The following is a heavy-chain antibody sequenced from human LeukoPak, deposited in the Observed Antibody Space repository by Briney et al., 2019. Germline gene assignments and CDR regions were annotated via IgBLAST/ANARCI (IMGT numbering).Heavy chain of an antibody. CDR3: ARGNAVLRYFDWPYRFDY. D-gene: IGHD3-9*01. CDR2: IYYSGST. J-gene: IGHJ4*02. CDR1: GGSISSYY. Sequence: SETLSLTCTVSGGSISSYYWSWIRQPPGKGLEWIGYIYYSGSTNYNPSLKSRVTISVDTSKNQFSLKLSSVTAADTAVYYCARGNAVLRYFDWPYRFDYWGQGTLVTVSS. V-gene: IGHV4-59*12.